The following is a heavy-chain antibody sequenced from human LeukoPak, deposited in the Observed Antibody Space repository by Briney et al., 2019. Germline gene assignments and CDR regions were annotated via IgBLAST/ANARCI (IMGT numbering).Heavy chain of an antibody. CDR3: AKGHGWEASYYYYYMDV. Sequence: GGSLRLSCAASEFSVGSNYMTWVRQAPGKGLEWVSLIYSGGSTYYADSVKGRFTISRDNSKNTLYLKMNSLRAEDTAVYYCAKGHGWEASYYYYYMDVWGKGTTVTISS. V-gene: IGHV3-66*01. CDR2: IYSGGST. J-gene: IGHJ6*03. CDR1: EFSVGSNY. D-gene: IGHD1-26*01.